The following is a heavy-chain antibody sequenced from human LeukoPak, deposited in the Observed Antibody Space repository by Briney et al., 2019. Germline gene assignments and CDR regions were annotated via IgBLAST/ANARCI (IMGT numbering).Heavy chain of an antibody. V-gene: IGHV4-61*02. CDR1: GGSISSGSYY. CDR2: IYSSGST. D-gene: IGHD3-9*01. Sequence: SQILSLTCTVSGGSISSGSYYWSWIRQPAGKGLEWIGRIYSSGSTNYKYSLKSRVTISVDTAKNQFSLKLSSVTAADTAVYYCARGPPIIRYFDWLYNAFDIWGQGTMVTVSS. CDR3: ARGPPIIRYFDWLYNAFDI. J-gene: IGHJ3*02.